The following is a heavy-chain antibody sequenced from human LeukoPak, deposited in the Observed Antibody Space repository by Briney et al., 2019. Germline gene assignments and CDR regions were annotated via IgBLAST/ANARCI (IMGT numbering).Heavy chain of an antibody. J-gene: IGHJ4*02. CDR2: IDQDGREK. V-gene: IGHV3-7*04. CDR3: AKDSSANY. D-gene: IGHD3-10*01. Sequence: GGSLRLSCEASAFTCSTSWMSWARQAPGKGLECVANIDQDGREKYYVDSVKGRFTISRDNAKNSLYLQMNSLRADDTAVYYCAKDSSANYWGQGTLVTVSS. CDR1: AFTCSTSW.